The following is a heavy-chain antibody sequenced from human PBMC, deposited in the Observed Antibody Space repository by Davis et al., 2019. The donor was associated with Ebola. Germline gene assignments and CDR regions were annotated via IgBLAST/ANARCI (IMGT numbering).Heavy chain of an antibody. J-gene: IGHJ4*02. Sequence: GESLKISCAASGFTFSGSAMHWVRQASGKGLEWVGRIRSKANSYATAYAASVKGRFTISRDDSKNTAYLQMNSLKTEDTAVYYCARAYGSGTYYPFDYWGQGILVTVSS. CDR2: IRSKANSYAT. V-gene: IGHV3-73*01. CDR3: ARAYGSGTYYPFDY. D-gene: IGHD3-10*01. CDR1: GFTFSGSA.